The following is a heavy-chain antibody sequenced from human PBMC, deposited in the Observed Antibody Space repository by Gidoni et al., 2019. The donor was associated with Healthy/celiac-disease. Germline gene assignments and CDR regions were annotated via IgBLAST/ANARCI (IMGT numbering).Heavy chain of an antibody. Sequence: QVQLVESGGGVVQPGRSLRLSCAASGFTFISYAMHWVRQAPGKGLEWVAVISYDGSNKYYADSVKGRFTISRDNSKNTLYLQMNSLRAEDTAVYYCASPGDGEGSSWFDPWGQGTLVTVSS. CDR3: ASPGDGEGSSWFDP. CDR1: GFTFISYA. CDR2: ISYDGSNK. V-gene: IGHV3-30-3*01. D-gene: IGHD6-13*01. J-gene: IGHJ5*02.